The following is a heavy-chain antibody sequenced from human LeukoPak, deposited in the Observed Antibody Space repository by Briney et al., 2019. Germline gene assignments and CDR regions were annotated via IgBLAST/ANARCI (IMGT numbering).Heavy chain of an antibody. CDR1: GFTVSSNY. Sequence: GGSLRLSCAASGFTVSSNYMSWVRQAPGKGLEWVSSVYNDGSTNYADSVKGRFTISRDNSKNTLYLQMNSLRAEDTAVYYCAKDSGPFGGVIVYWGQGTLVTVSS. CDR2: VYNDGST. V-gene: IGHV3-53*01. CDR3: AKDSGPFGGVIVY. J-gene: IGHJ4*02. D-gene: IGHD3-16*02.